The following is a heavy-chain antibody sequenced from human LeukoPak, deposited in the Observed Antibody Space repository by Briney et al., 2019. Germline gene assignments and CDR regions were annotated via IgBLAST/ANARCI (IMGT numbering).Heavy chain of an antibody. V-gene: IGHV4-34*01. CDR2: INHSGST. D-gene: IGHD2-2*01. Sequence: SDTLSLTCGVFGGAFSGSYWGWIRKPPGKGLGWIGEINHSGSTNYNPSLKNRVTISVATSKNQFSLKLSSVTAAHTAVYYCARGRTRGVTTQFYYWGQGTLVTVSS. CDR3: ARGRTRGVTTQFYY. J-gene: IGHJ4*02. CDR1: GGAFSGSY.